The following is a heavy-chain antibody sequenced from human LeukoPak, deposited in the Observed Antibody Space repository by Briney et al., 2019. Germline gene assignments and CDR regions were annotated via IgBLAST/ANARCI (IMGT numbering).Heavy chain of an antibody. Sequence: SETLSLTCTVSGGSINSFYWTWIRQPAGKGLEWIGRIYSSGSTNFNPSLKSRVTMSVDTSKNQFSLRLSSVTAADTAAYFCARENWRSKSIDIDSWGQGTLVTVSS. CDR2: IYSSGST. V-gene: IGHV4-4*07. D-gene: IGHD6-6*01. CDR3: ARENWRSKSIDIDS. J-gene: IGHJ4*02. CDR1: GGSINSFY.